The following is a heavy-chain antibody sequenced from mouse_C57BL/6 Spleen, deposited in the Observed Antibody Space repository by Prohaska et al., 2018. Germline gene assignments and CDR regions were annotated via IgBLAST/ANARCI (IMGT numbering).Heavy chain of an antibody. CDR2: INPNNGGT. Sequence: SVKISCKASGYTFTDYYMNWVKQSHGKSLELIGDINPNNGGTSYNQKFKGKATLTVDKSSSTAYMELRSLTSEDSAVYYCARTFDYWGQGTTLTVSS. J-gene: IGHJ2*01. CDR3: ARTFDY. V-gene: IGHV1-26*01. CDR1: GYTFTDYY.